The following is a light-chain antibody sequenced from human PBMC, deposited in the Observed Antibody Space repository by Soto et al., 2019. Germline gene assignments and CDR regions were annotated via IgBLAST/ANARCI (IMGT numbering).Light chain of an antibody. V-gene: IGKV3-20*01. CDR3: QQYSSSRT. CDR1: QSVSSNH. CDR2: GGC. J-gene: IGKJ1*01. Sequence: VLTQSPGTLSLSPGDRSTLYCRASQSVSSNHVSWYQQTAGQAPRLLIDGGCSGGTGIPGRFSGSGSETYFTLTITRLEPEDFAMYCCQQYSSSRTFGQGTKV.